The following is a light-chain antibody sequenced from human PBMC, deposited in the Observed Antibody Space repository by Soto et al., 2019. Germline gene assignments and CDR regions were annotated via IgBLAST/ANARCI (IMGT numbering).Light chain of an antibody. CDR1: SSDVGGYNY. CDR2: DVS. V-gene: IGLV2-11*01. J-gene: IGLJ1*01. CDR3: CSFAGNYMYV. Sequence: SALTQPRSVSGSPGQSVTISCTGTSSDVGGYNYVSWYLQHPGKAPKVMIYDVSKRPSGVPDHFSGSKSGNTASLTISGLQSEDEADYYCCSFAGNYMYVFGTGIKITVL.